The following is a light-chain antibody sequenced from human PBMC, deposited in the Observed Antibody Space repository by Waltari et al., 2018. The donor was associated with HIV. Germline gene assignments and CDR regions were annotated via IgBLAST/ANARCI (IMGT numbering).Light chain of an antibody. CDR1: SRDVGAYNY. CDR3: CSYAGSYTRV. Sequence: QSALTQPRSVCGSPGQSVTISCTGTSRDVGAYNYVSWYQQHPGKAPKVIISDVSKRPSGVPDRFSGSKSGNTASLTISGLQAEDEADYYCCSYAGSYTRVFGGGTKLTVL. CDR2: DVS. J-gene: IGLJ3*02. V-gene: IGLV2-11*01.